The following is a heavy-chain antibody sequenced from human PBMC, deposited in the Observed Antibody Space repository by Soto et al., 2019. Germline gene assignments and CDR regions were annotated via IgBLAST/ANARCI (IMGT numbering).Heavy chain of an antibody. CDR3: SSLSSMDV. D-gene: IGHD6-6*01. Sequence: ASVKVSCKASGYTFTSHDIHWLRQASGQGLEWMGSINPYSGNTAFAPKFQDRIAMTRDTYITTAYMESNSLSSGDTAVYFCSSLSSMDVWGQGTTVTVSS. CDR1: GYTFTSHD. J-gene: IGHJ6*02. CDR2: INPYSGNT. V-gene: IGHV1-8*01.